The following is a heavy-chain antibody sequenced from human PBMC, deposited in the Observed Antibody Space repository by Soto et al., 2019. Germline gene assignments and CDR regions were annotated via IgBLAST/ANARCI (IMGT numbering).Heavy chain of an antibody. CDR1: GFTFDDNA. V-gene: IGHV3-9*01. D-gene: IGHD3-16*01. CDR2: INWKSDI. CDR3: AISQDRGGRTTFIY. J-gene: IGHJ4*02. Sequence: PGGSLRLSCAVSGFTFDDNAMHWVRQAPEKGLEWVSGINWKSDIGYADSVKGRFTISRDNAENSLHLQMNSLRAEDTDLYYCAISQDRGGRTTFIYWGQGTQVTVSS.